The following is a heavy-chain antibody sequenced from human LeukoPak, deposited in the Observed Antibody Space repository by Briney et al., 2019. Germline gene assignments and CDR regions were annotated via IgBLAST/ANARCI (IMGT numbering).Heavy chain of an antibody. V-gene: IGHV3-7*03. Sequence: GGSLRLSCAPSGFTFSSYWMSWVRQAPGRGLEWVTNIKQDGSEKYYVDSVKGRFTISRDNAKNSLYLQMNSLRADDTAVYYCARKAYGLDVWGKGTTVTVSS. CDR3: ARKAYGLDV. J-gene: IGHJ6*04. CDR2: IKQDGSEK. CDR1: GFTFSSYW.